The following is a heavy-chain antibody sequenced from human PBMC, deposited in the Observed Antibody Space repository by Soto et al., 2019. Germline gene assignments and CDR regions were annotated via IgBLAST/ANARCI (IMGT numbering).Heavy chain of an antibody. CDR2: ISAYNGNK. V-gene: IGHV1-18*01. J-gene: IGHJ4*02. Sequence: QVQLVQSGAEVKKPGASVKVSCKASGYTFTSYGISWVRQAPGQGLEWMGWISAYNGNKNYAQKIKGRVTMTKDKXTSTAYMELRSLRSDDTAVYYCARVEVWWLRAFDCWGQGTLVTVSS. CDR3: ARVEVWWLRAFDC. D-gene: IGHD5-12*01. CDR1: GYTFTSYG.